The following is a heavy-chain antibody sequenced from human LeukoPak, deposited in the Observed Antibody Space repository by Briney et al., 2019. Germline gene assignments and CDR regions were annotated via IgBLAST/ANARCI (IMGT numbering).Heavy chain of an antibody. CDR1: GGSFSGYY. D-gene: IGHD3-16*02. V-gene: IGHV3-23*01. J-gene: IGHJ3*02. CDR3: AKDLMITFGGVIVHDAFDI. CDR2: ISGSGGGT. Sequence: PSETLSLTCAVYGGSFSGYYWSWIRQPPGKGLEWVSGISGSGGGTYYADSVKGRFTISRDNSKNTLYLQMNSLRAEDTAVYYCAKDLMITFGGVIVHDAFDIWGQGTMVTVSS.